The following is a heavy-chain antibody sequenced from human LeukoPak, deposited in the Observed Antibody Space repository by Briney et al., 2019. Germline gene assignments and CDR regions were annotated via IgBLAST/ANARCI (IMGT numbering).Heavy chain of an antibody. CDR3: AKNPFFCDSGRHWSYFGG. Sequence: SETLSLTCSVSGGSISSSNSNWGWIRQPPGKGLEWIASIYYSGSTYYNPSLKSRVTISVYTSKNQFSLELSSVTAADTAVYFCAKNPFFCDSGRHWSYFGGWGQGTLVTFS. CDR1: GGSISSSNSN. J-gene: IGHJ4*02. V-gene: IGHV4-39*01. CDR2: IYYSGST. D-gene: IGHD3-10*01.